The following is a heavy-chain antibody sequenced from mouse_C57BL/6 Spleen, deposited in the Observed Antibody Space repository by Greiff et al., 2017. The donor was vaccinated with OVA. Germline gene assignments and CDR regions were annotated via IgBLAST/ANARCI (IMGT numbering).Heavy chain of an antibody. CDR3: AITTVVEVDY. CDR1: GFTFSDYG. J-gene: IGHJ4*01. CDR2: ISSGSSTI. V-gene: IGHV5-17*01. D-gene: IGHD1-1*01. Sequence: DVLLVESGGGLVKPGGSLKLSCAASGFTFSDYGMHWVRQAPEKGLEWVAYISSGSSTIYYADTVKGRFTISRDNAKNTLFLQMTSLRSEDTAMYYCAITTVVEVDYWGQGTSVTVSS.